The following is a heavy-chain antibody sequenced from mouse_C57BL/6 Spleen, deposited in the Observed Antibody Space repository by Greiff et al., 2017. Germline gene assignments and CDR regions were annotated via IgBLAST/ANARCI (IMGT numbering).Heavy chain of an antibody. V-gene: IGHV10-1*01. CDR2: IRSKSNNYAT. CDR1: GFSFNTYA. J-gene: IGHJ3*01. Sequence: EVKLVESGGGLVQPKGSLKLSCAASGFSFNTYAMNWVRQAPGKGLEWVARIRSKSNNYATYYADSVKDRFTISRDDSESMLYLQMNNLKTEDTAMYYCVRHEGNYESWFAYWGQGTLVTVSA. D-gene: IGHD2-1*01. CDR3: VRHEGNYESWFAY.